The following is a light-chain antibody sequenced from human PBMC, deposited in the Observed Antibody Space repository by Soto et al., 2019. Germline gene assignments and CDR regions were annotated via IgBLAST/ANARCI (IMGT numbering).Light chain of an antibody. CDR3: QQFHSFPIT. Sequence: DIQMTQSPSTLSASAGDRVTITCRASQSITIWLAWYQQKPGKAPKLLIYDASTLESGVPSRFSGSGSGTEFTLTISSLQPDDFATYDCQQFHSFPITFGQGTRLEIK. CDR2: DAS. V-gene: IGKV1-5*01. J-gene: IGKJ5*01. CDR1: QSITIW.